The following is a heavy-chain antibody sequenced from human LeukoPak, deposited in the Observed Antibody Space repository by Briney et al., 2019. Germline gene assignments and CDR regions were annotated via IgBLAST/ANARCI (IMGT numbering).Heavy chain of an antibody. Sequence: ASVKVSCKASGYTFTSNYIHWVRQAPGQGLEWMGMIYPRDGSTSYAQKFQGRVTVTRDTSTSTVHMELSGLRSEDTAVYYCASDDYWGQGTLVTVSS. CDR3: ASDDY. CDR2: IYPRDGST. J-gene: IGHJ4*02. CDR1: GYTFTSNY. V-gene: IGHV1-46*01.